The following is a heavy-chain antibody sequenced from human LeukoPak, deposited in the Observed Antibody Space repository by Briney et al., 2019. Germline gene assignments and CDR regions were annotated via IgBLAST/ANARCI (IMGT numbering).Heavy chain of an antibody. CDR3: ARAFKELRIAAAGMDY. V-gene: IGHV3-30-3*01. J-gene: IGHJ4*02. CDR2: ISYDGSNK. D-gene: IGHD6-13*01. CDR1: GFTFSSYA. Sequence: GGSLRLSCAASGFTFSSYAMHWVRQAPGKGLEWVAVISYDGSNKYYADSVKGRFTISRDNSKNTLYLQMNSLRAEDTAVYYCARAFKELRIAAAGMDYWGQGTLVTVSS.